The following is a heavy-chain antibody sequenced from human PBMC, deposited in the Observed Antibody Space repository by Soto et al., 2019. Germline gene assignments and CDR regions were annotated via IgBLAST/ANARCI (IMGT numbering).Heavy chain of an antibody. CDR1: GFTFSSYG. J-gene: IGHJ6*02. D-gene: IGHD6-19*01. V-gene: IGHV3-33*08. Sequence: QPGGSLRLSCAASGFTFSSYGMHWVRQAPGKGLEWVTGIWYDGSNKYYADSVKGRFTISRDNSKNTLYLQMNSLRAEDTAVYYCARDRGSSGWYTPRYYYYGMDVWGQGTTVTVSS. CDR3: ARDRGSSGWYTPRYYYYGMDV. CDR2: IWYDGSNK.